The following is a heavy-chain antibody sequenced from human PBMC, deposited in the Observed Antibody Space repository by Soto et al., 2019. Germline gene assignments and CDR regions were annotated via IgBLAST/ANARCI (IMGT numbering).Heavy chain of an antibody. D-gene: IGHD6-6*01. J-gene: IGHJ4*02. CDR3: APESSSSDSFDY. Sequence: QVQLVQSGAEVKKPGSSVKVSCKASGGTFSSYAISWVRQAPGQGLEWMGGIIPIFGTANYAQKFQGRVTITEDKSTSTAYMEMGSLGSEDTAVYYCAPESSSSDSFDYWGQGTLVTVSS. CDR1: GGTFSSYA. CDR2: IIPIFGTA. V-gene: IGHV1-69*06.